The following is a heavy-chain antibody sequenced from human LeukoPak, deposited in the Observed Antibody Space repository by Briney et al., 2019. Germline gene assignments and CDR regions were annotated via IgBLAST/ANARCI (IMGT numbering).Heavy chain of an antibody. J-gene: IGHJ6*03. V-gene: IGHV3-11*01. Sequence: GGPLRLSCAASGFTFSDYYMSWMRQAPGKGLEWVAYISSGGTTTYYVDSVGGRFTISRDSAKSSLYLQMTGLRAEDTAVYYCARQVRTVTQLHIFNMDVWGKGATVTVSS. CDR2: ISSGGTTT. CDR3: ARQVRTVTQLHIFNMDV. D-gene: IGHD4-11*01. CDR1: GFTFSDYY.